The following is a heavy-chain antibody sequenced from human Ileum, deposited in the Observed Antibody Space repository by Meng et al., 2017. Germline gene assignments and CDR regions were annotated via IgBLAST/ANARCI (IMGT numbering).Heavy chain of an antibody. CDR1: GFTFSNYA. D-gene: IGHD6-6*01. CDR2: IHAGSGDT. J-gene: IGHJ4*01. CDR3: GRGRASFYFDF. Sequence: QVQFVQSGAEVKKPGASVRISCKASGFTFSNYAIYWVRQAPGQSLEWLGWIHAGSGDTKFSQTFQGRLTFDRDTSADTVYMELSSLTSGDRAVYYCGRGRASFYFDFSGQGTLVTVSS. V-gene: IGHV1-3*01.